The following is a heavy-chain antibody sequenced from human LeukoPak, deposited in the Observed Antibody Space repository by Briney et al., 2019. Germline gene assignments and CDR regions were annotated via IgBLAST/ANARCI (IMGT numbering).Heavy chain of an antibody. D-gene: IGHD6-13*01. Sequence: ASVKVSCKASGYTFISYYMQWVRQAPGQGLEWMGIINPNDDTKNYAQKFQGRVTVTRDTSTSTVYMDLSSLESEDTAVYYCARVGPGIAAGCWGQGTLVTVSS. CDR3: ARVGPGIAAGC. CDR2: INPNDDTK. V-gene: IGHV1-46*01. J-gene: IGHJ4*02. CDR1: GYTFISYY.